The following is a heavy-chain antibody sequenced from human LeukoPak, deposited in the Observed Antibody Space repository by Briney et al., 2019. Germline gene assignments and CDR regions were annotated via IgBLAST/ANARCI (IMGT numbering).Heavy chain of an antibody. V-gene: IGHV3-21*01. CDR2: ISVRSNYI. D-gene: IGHD3/OR15-3a*01. CDR1: GYTFSSYS. J-gene: IGHJ4*02. Sequence: PGGSLRLSCAASGYTFSSYSINWVRQAPGKGLEWVSSISVRSNYIYYADSVRGRFSISRDDARDSLYLQMNSLRVEDTAVYYCARDLNWLLFDYWGQGALVTVSS. CDR3: ARDLNWLLFDY.